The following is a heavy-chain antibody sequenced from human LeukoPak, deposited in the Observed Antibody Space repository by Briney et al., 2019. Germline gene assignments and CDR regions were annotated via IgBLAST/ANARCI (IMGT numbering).Heavy chain of an antibody. Sequence: PSETLSLTCAVYGGSFSGYYWSWIRQPPGKGLEWIGEINHSGSTNYNPSLKSRVTISVDTSKNQFSLKLSSVTAADTAVYYCARHTMEKYSGSSWFYFDYWGQGTLVTVSS. CDR3: ARHTMEKYSGSSWFYFDY. CDR1: GGSFSGYY. J-gene: IGHJ4*02. V-gene: IGHV4-34*01. CDR2: INHSGST. D-gene: IGHD1-26*01.